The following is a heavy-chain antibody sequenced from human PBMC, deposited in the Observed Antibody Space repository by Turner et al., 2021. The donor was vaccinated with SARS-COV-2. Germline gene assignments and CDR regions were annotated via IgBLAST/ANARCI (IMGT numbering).Heavy chain of an antibody. D-gene: IGHD7-27*01. V-gene: IGHV3-7*01. CDR2: INQDQSAK. J-gene: IGHJ4*02. CDR3: ASEPTALTQGY. CDR1: GLTFRTHW. Sequence: EVQVMESGGGLVEPGGSLRLSCEASGLTFRTHWMSWVRQAPGKGLEWVANINQDQSAKNYVDSVKDRFTISRDDAKNSLYLQMNSLRVEDTAMYYCASEPTALTQGYWGQGTLVTVSS.